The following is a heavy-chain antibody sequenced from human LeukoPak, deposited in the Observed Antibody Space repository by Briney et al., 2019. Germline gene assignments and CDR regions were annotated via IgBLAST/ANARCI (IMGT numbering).Heavy chain of an antibody. V-gene: IGHV1-2*02. Sequence: ASVKVSCKASGYSFADYYMHWVRQAPGQGLEWMGWIKPNSGGTRSAQKFQGRVTITRNTSISTAYMELSSLRSEDTAVYYCARGSPYDSSGYDYWGQGTLVTVSS. D-gene: IGHD3-22*01. CDR2: IKPNSGGT. J-gene: IGHJ4*02. CDR1: GYSFADYY. CDR3: ARGSPYDSSGYDY.